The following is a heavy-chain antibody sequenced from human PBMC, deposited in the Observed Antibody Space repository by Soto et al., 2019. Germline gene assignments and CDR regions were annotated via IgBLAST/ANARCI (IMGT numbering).Heavy chain of an antibody. J-gene: IGHJ4*02. D-gene: IGHD4-17*01. CDR3: SRVGGYYGDYPNFDY. CDR1: GSSISPYY. CDR2: IYYSGST. Sequence: SETLSLTCIASGSSISPYYWTWIRQPPGKGLEWIGNIYYSGSTNYNPSLKSRVTISVDTSKKQFSLKLTSVTAADTAVYYCSRVGGYYGDYPNFDYWGQGTRVTVSS. V-gene: IGHV4-59*01.